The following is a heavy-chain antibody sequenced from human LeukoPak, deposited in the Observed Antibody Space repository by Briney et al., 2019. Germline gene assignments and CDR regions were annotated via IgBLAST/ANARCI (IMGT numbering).Heavy chain of an antibody. J-gene: IGHJ4*02. CDR2: IIPIFGTA. D-gene: IGHD6-13*01. CDR3: ARLAAADPLGYYFDY. V-gene: IGHV1-69*05. CDR1: GYTFTSYY. Sequence: WASVKVSCKASGYTFTSYYMHWVRQAPGQGLEWMGGIIPIFGTANYAQKFQGRVTITTDESTSTAYMELSSLRSEDTAVYYCARLAAADPLGYYFDYWGQGTLVTVSS.